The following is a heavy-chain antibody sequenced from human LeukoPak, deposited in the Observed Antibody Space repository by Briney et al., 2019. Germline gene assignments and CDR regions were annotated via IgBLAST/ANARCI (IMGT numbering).Heavy chain of an antibody. J-gene: IGHJ5*02. CDR1: GRSLSGYY. V-gene: IGHV4-34*01. D-gene: IGHD1-14*01. CDR2: SKHGGST. Sequence: PSQTLSLTCAVSGRSLSGYYLSWIRQPPGKGLEWIGESKHGGSTNYNPSLKSRVTISVDPSKNPFSLKLNSVTAADTAVYYCARLNKPGWFDPWGQGTLVTVSS. CDR3: ARLNKPGWFDP.